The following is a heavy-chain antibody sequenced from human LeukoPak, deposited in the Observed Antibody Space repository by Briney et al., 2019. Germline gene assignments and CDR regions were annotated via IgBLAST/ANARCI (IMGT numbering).Heavy chain of an antibody. V-gene: IGHV4-39*07. J-gene: IGHJ3*02. Sequence: SETLSLTCTVSGGPMNTVSYYRVWIRQAPEKGLEWIGSVYSRGSIYSNPSLRSRVTISLDTSTNQFSLNLSSVTVADTALYYCARAGVGALGWAFDIWGQGTMVTVSS. CDR3: ARAGVGALGWAFDI. D-gene: IGHD1-26*01. CDR2: VYSRGSI. CDR1: GGPMNTVSYY.